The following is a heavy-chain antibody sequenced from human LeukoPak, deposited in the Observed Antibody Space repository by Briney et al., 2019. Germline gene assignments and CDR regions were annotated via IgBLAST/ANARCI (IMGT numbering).Heavy chain of an antibody. J-gene: IGHJ4*02. CDR3: ARGYSYGSNTDY. D-gene: IGHD5-18*01. CDR2: ISSSGSAT. V-gene: IGHV3-48*03. Sequence: TGGSLRLSCAASGFTFSSYAMNWVRQAPGKGLEWVSYISSSGSATYYADSVKGRFTISRDNAKSSLYLQMNSLRAEDTAVYYCARGYSYGSNTDYWGQGTLVTVSS. CDR1: GFTFSSYA.